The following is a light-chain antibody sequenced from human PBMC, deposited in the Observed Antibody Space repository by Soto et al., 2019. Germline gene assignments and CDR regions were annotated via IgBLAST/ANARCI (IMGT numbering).Light chain of an antibody. Sequence: DIQMTQSPSSLSASVGDRVTITCRASQSISSNLNWYQQKPGKAPKLLIYAASNLQSGVPSTFSGSGSGTDFTLTISNLQPEDFATYYCQQSHSIPWTFGQGTKVDIK. V-gene: IGKV1-39*01. CDR1: QSISSN. CDR3: QQSHSIPWT. CDR2: AAS. J-gene: IGKJ1*01.